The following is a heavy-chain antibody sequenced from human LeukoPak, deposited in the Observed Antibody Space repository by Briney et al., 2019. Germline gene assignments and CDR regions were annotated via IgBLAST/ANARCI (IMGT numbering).Heavy chain of an antibody. CDR3: ASYGDLDAFDT. V-gene: IGHV4-59*01. CDR2: IYYSGST. Sequence: PSETLSLTCTVSGGSISSYYWSWIRQPPGKGLEWIGYIYYSGSTNYNPSLKSRVTISVDTSKNQFSLKLSSVTAADTAVYYCASYGDLDAFDTWGQGTMVTVSS. D-gene: IGHD4-17*01. CDR1: GGSISSYY. J-gene: IGHJ3*02.